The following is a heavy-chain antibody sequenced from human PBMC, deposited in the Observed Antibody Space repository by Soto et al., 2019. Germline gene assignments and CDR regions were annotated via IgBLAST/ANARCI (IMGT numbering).Heavy chain of an antibody. J-gene: IGHJ6*02. Sequence: QVPLVQSGDEVKKPGASVKVSCRASGFDFTRYGVTWVRQVPGQGLEWMGWISTYNSKTKYAQNFQDRVTMPTEIFTKADYMALRSQRPDDKAVYYCAREGFCSSGSSALYEHDYCGIDFWGQGTTVTVS. CDR1: GFDFTRYG. CDR3: AREGFCSSGSSALYEHDYCGIDF. V-gene: IGHV1-18*01. D-gene: IGHD2-15*01. CDR2: ISTYNSKT.